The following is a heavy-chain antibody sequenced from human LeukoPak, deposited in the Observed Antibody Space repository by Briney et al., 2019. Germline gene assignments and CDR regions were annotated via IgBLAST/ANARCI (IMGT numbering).Heavy chain of an antibody. D-gene: IGHD3-10*01. CDR1: GGSFSGYH. J-gene: IGHJ5*02. V-gene: IGHV4-34*01. CDR3: ARGRSITMVRGRSNWFDP. CDR2: INHSGST. Sequence: SETLSLTCAVYGGSFSGYHWSWIRQPPGKGLEWIGEINHSGSTNYNPSLKSRVTISVDTSKNQFSLKLSSVTAADTAVYYCARGRSITMVRGRSNWFDPWGQGTLVTVSS.